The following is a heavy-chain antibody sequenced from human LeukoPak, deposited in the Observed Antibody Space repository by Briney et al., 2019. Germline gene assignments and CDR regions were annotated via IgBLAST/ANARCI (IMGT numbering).Heavy chain of an antibody. D-gene: IGHD6-6*01. V-gene: IGHV4-59*01. Sequence: YIYSCAPPNSNPSLNSRVTISVATSKHQFSLKLSSVTAADTAVYYCARTLEYSSPLGAFDIWGQGTMVTVSS. CDR3: ARTLEYSSPLGAFDI. CDR2: IYSCAPP. J-gene: IGHJ3*02.